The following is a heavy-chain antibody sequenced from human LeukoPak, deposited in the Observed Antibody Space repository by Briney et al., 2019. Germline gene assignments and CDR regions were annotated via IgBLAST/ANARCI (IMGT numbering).Heavy chain of an antibody. V-gene: IGHV4-38-2*02. Sequence: PSEDLSLTCVVSGFSISSGYYWGWTRQPPGRGLEWIVNSHPSGTTFYNSSLKSRVAMSIDTSKNQFSLKLVSVTAADTAVYYCAREAERRIVNWGQGTLVTVSS. CDR1: GFSISSGYY. D-gene: IGHD1-1*01. CDR2: SHPSGTT. CDR3: AREAERRIVN. J-gene: IGHJ4*02.